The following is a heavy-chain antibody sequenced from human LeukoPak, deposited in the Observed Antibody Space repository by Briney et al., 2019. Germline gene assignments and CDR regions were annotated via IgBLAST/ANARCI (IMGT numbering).Heavy chain of an antibody. D-gene: IGHD5-12*01. J-gene: IGHJ4*02. CDR1: GVTFSSYG. V-gene: IGHV3-30*02. CDR2: IRYEGSNK. Sequence: PGGSLRLSCAASGVTFSSYGMHWVRQAPGKGREWGAFIRYEGSNKYYADSVKGGFTISRDNSKNTLYLQMNRLRAEDTAVYYCAKDHSGYHHFDYWGPGTLVTVS. CDR3: AKDHSGYHHFDY.